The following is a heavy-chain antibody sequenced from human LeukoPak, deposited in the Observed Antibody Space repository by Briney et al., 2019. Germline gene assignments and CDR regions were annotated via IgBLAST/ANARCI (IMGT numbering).Heavy chain of an antibody. CDR2: ISGSGGST. V-gene: IGHV3-23*01. J-gene: IGHJ4*02. D-gene: IGHD2-2*01. Sequence: GASLRLSCAASGFTFSSYAMSWVRQAPGKGLEWVSAISGSGGSTYYADSVKGRFTISRDNSMNTLYLQMNSLRAEDTAVYYCAKDRSYCSSTSCSGYWGQGTLVTVSS. CDR3: AKDRSYCSSTSCSGY. CDR1: GFTFSSYA.